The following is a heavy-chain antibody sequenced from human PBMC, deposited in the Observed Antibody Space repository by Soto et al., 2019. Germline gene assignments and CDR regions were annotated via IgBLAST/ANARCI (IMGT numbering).Heavy chain of an antibody. CDR3: ARDPAYNWNYGVVWFDP. D-gene: IGHD1-7*01. J-gene: IGHJ5*02. V-gene: IGHV1-18*04. Sequence: ASVKVSCKASGYTFTSYGISWVRQAPGQGLEWMGWISAYNGNTNYAQKLQGRVTMTTDTSTSTAYMELRSLRSDDTAVYCCARDPAYNWNYGVVWFDPWGQGTLVTVSS. CDR2: ISAYNGNT. CDR1: GYTFTSYG.